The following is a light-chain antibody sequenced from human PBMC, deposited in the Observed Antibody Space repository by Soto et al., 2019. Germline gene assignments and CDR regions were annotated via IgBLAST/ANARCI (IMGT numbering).Light chain of an antibody. CDR1: QDIRCE. V-gene: IGKV1-6*01. CDR3: LQDYGYPRT. CDR2: ATS. J-gene: IGKJ3*01. Sequence: IQMTQSPSSLSASVGDRVTLTCRASQDIRCELSWYQQKSGRAPKLLIYATSTVESGVPSRFSGSGSGTDFTLTINSLQPEDFATYYCLQDYGYPRTFGPGTKVEIK.